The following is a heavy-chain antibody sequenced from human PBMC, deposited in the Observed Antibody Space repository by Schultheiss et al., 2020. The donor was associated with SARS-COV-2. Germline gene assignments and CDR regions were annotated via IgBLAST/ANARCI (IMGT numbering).Heavy chain of an antibody. CDR1: GYSFTNYW. Sequence: GESLKISCRGSGYSFTNYWIGWVRQMPGKGLEWLGVIYPGDSDTRYSPSFQGQVTISADKSISTAYLQWSSLQASDTAMYYCARRSPTFYDFWSGSGDYWGQGTLVTVS. CDR2: IYPGDSDT. CDR3: ARRSPTFYDFWSGSGDY. D-gene: IGHD3-3*01. V-gene: IGHV5-51*01. J-gene: IGHJ4*02.